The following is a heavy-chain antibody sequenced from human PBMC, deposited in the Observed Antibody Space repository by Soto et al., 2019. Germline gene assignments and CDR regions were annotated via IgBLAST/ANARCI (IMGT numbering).Heavy chain of an antibody. J-gene: IGHJ4*02. V-gene: IGHV4-59*08. CDR2: IYYSGSA. D-gene: IGHD4-4*01. CDR1: GGSISSYY. CDR3: ASSNSNYALFDY. Sequence: SETLSLTCTVSGGSISSYYWSWIRQPPGKGLEWIGYIYYSGSAYYNPSLKSRVTISVGTSKNQFSLKLSSVTAADTAVYYCASSNSNYALFDYWGQGTLVTVSS.